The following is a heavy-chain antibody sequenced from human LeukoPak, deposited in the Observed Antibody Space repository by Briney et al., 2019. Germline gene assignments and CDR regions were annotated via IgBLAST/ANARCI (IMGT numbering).Heavy chain of an antibody. Sequence: PGGSLRLSCAASGFTFSGSAMHWVRQASGQGLERVGRTRSKANSYATAYAASVKGRFTICSDDSKNTAFLQMNSLNTEDTAVYYCTRLAGAEYFDISRGPDWGQGTLVTVSS. CDR2: TRSKANSYAT. CDR3: TRLAGAEYFDISRGPD. D-gene: IGHD3-9*01. CDR1: GFTFSGSA. V-gene: IGHV3-73*01. J-gene: IGHJ4*02.